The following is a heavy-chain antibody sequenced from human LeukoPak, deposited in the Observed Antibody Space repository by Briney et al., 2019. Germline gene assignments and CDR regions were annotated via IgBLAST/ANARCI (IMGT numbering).Heavy chain of an antibody. CDR2: IYHSGST. J-gene: IGHJ4*02. CDR3: ARGEGYTSTWYQPHFDY. D-gene: IGHD6-13*01. CDR1: GASISSTNW. Sequence: PSETLSLTCAVSGASISSTNWWSWVRQPPGKGLEWIGEIYHSGSTNYNPSLKSRVTMSIDKSKNQFSLRLSSVTAADTAVYYYARGEGYTSTWYQPHFDYWGQGTLVTVSS. V-gene: IGHV4-4*02.